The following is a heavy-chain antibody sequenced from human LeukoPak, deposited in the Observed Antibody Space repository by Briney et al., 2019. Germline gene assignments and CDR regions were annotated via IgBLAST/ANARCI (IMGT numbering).Heavy chain of an antibody. Sequence: PGGSLSLSCAASGFTFSTYVMHWVRQAPGKGLEWVALITYDGYYKYYSDSVKGRFTISSDTSKNTLYLQMNSLRAEDTAVYYCARDLSPVVRASPMGYWGQGTLVTVSS. CDR1: GFTFSTYV. J-gene: IGHJ4*02. V-gene: IGHV3-30*03. CDR2: ITYDGYYK. CDR3: ARDLSPVVRASPMGY. D-gene: IGHD3-10*01.